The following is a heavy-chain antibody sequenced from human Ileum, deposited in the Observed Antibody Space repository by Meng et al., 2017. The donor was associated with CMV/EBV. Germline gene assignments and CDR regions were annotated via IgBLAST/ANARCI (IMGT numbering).Heavy chain of an antibody. CDR3: AKDLPRGPSDY. CDR2: VHNNGGT. D-gene: IGHD3-10*01. Sequence: HLAPQESGPRPVHPSGSPSLLVTVSGAPFNNDNDSWAWIRQSPGKGLEWIGSVHNNGGTYHNPSLRSRVTISVDTSKHQFSLRMNSVTAADTAIYYCAKDLPRGPSDYWSQGTLVTVSS. J-gene: IGHJ4*02. V-gene: IGHV4-39*07. CDR1: GAPFNNDNDS.